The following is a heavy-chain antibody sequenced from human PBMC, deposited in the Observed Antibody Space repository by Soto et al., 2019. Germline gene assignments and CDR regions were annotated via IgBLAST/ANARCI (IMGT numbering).Heavy chain of an antibody. V-gene: IGHV3-30*18. CDR2: ISYDGSNK. Sequence: QVQLVESGGGVVQPGRSLRLSCAASGFTFSSYGMHWVRQAPGKGLEWVAVISYDGSNKYYADSVKGRFTISRDNSKHTLYLQMNSLRAEDTAVYYCAKDTDGYNASPDYWGQGTLVTVSS. D-gene: IGHD5-12*01. CDR3: AKDTDGYNASPDY. J-gene: IGHJ4*02. CDR1: GFTFSSYG.